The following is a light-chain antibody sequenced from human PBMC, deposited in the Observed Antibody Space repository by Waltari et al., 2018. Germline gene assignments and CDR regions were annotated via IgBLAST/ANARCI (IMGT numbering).Light chain of an antibody. CDR3: CSYTNSRTWV. J-gene: IGLJ3*02. CDR1: SSDVGRYDL. CDR2: EDS. V-gene: IGLV2-23*01. Sequence: QSALTQPASVSGSPGQSITISCTGTSSDVGRYDLVSWYQQHPDKAPKLMVFEDSKRPSEISNRFSVSKSGNTASLTISGLQAEDEADYYCCSYTNSRTWVFGGGTKLTVL.